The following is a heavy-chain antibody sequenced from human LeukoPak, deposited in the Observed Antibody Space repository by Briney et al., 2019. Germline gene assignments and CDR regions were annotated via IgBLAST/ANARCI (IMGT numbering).Heavy chain of an antibody. CDR1: GDSASSNSAA. CDR2: TYYRSKWYN. J-gene: IGHJ4*02. Sequence: SQTLSLTCAISGDSASSNSAAWNWIRQSPSRGLEWLGRTYYRSKWYNDYAVSVKSRITINPDTSKNQFSLQLNSVTPEDTAVYYCARSPRGHSGSYWPAGLFDYWGQGTLVTVSS. CDR3: ARSPRGHSGSYWPAGLFDY. V-gene: IGHV6-1*01. D-gene: IGHD1-26*01.